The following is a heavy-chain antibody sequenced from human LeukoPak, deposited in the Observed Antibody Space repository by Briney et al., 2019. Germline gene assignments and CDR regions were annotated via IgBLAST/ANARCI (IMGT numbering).Heavy chain of an antibody. CDR1: GGSISSGGYY. V-gene: IGHV4-61*08. Sequence: SETLSLTCTVSGGSISSGGYYWSWIRQHPGKGLEWIGYIYYSGSTNYNPSLKSRVTISVDTSKNQFSLKLSSVTAADTAVYYRARADGNYYYYGMDVWGQGTTVTVSS. J-gene: IGHJ6*02. CDR2: IYYSGST. CDR3: ARADGNYYYYGMDV.